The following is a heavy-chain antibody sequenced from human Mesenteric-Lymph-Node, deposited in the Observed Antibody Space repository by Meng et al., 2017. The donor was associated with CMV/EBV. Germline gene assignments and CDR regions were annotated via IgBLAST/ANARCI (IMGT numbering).Heavy chain of an antibody. V-gene: IGHV3-11*04. CDR1: GFTFSDYY. CDR2: ISSSGSTI. Sequence: GESLKISCAASGFTFSDYYMSWIRQAPGRGLEWVSYISSSGSTIYYADSVKGRFTISRDNAKNSLFLQMNSLRAEDTAVYYCARNPDSSSWYYFDYWGQGTLVTVSS. CDR3: ARNPDSSSWYYFDY. D-gene: IGHD6-13*01. J-gene: IGHJ4*02.